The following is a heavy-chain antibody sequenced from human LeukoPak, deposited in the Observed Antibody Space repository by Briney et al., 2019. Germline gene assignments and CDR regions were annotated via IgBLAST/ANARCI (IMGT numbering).Heavy chain of an antibody. D-gene: IGHD6-25*01. J-gene: IGHJ6*02. CDR2: INPSGGTT. CDR3: ARVPVRAAANYYYYYGMDV. CDR1: GYTFTSYY. Sequence: ASVKVSCKASGYTFTSYYMHWVRQAPGQGLEWMGIINPSGGTTSYAQKFQGRVTMTTDTSTSTAYLELGSLRSDDTAVYYCARVPVRAAANYYYYYGMDVWGQGTTVTVSS. V-gene: IGHV1-46*01.